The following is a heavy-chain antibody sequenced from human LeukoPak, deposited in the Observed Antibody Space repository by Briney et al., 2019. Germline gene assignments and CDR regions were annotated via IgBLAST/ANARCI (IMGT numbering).Heavy chain of an antibody. D-gene: IGHD3-3*01. CDR2: IKQDGSEK. CDR3: ATDRGWRTSGYYLYYFEY. J-gene: IGHJ4*02. V-gene: IGHV3-7*01. CDR1: GFTFSSYW. Sequence: GGSLRLSCAASGFTFSSYWMSWVRQAPGKGLEWVANIKQDGSEKYYVDSVKGRFTISRDNTKNLLYLQMSSLRAEDTAVYYCATDRGWRTSGYYLYYFEYWGQGTLVTFSS.